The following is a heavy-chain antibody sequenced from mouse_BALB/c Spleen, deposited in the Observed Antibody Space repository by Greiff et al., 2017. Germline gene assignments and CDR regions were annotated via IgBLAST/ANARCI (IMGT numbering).Heavy chain of an antibody. J-gene: IGHJ2*01. CDR2: IYPSDSYT. CDR1: GYTFTSYW. D-gene: IGHD2-1*01. V-gene: IGHV1-69*02. Sequence: VQLQQSGAELVRPGASVKLSCKASGYTFTSYWINWVKQRPGQGLEWIGNIYPSDSYTNYNQKFKDKATLTVDKSSSTAYMQLSSPTSEDSAVYYCTKGNYYFDYWGQGTTLTVSS. CDR3: TKGNYYFDY.